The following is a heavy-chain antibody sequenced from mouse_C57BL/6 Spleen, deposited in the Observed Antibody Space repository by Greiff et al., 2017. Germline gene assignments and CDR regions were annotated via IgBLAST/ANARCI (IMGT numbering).Heavy chain of an antibody. CDR3: ARLYSNYVDY. CDR1: GFTFSSYG. J-gene: IGHJ2*01. CDR2: ISSGGSYT. D-gene: IGHD2-5*01. V-gene: IGHV5-6*01. Sequence: DVQLVESGGDLVKPGGSLKLSCAASGFTFSSYGMSWVRQTPDKRLEWVATISSGGSYTYYPDSVKGRFTISRDNAKNTLYLQMSSLESEDTAMYYCARLYSNYVDYWGQGTTLTVSS.